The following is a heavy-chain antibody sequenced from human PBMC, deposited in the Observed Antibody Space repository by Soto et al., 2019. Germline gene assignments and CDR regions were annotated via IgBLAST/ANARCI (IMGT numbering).Heavy chain of an antibody. CDR1: GGSISSGDFY. CDR2: MYYTGST. V-gene: IGHV4-30-4*01. J-gene: IGHJ4*02. CDR3: ARGSDYDSKD. Sequence: QVQLQESGPGLVKPSQTLSLTYTVSGGSISSGDFYWSWIRQPPGKGLEWIGYMYYTGSTYYNPSLKSRVTISIDTSKNQFSLRLNSVTAADTAVYYCARGSDYDSKDWGQGTLVTVSS. D-gene: IGHD3-22*01.